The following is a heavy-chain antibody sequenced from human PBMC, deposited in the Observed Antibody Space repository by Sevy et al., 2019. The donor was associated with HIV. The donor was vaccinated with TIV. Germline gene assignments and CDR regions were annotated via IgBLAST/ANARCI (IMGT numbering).Heavy chain of an antibody. CDR3: ARHEGNMITFGGVIAPLDY. CDR2: IYYSGST. J-gene: IGHJ4*02. Sequence: SDTLSLTCTVSGGSISSYYWSWIRQPPGKGLEWIGYIYYSGSTNYNPSLKSRVTISVDTSKNQFSLKLSSVTAADTAVYYCARHEGNMITFGGVIAPLDYWGQGTLVTVSS. D-gene: IGHD3-16*02. CDR1: GGSISSYY. V-gene: IGHV4-59*08.